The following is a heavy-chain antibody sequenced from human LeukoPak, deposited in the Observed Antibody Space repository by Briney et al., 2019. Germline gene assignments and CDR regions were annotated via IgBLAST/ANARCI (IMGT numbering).Heavy chain of an antibody. CDR2: INHSGST. CDR1: GGSFSGYY. Sequence: SETLSLTCAVYGGSFSGYYWSWIRQPPGKGLEWIGEINHSGSTNYNPSLKSRVTISVDTSKNQFSLKLSSVTAADTAVYYCARGLRRVLRIAAAGRGGYLYWGQGTLVTVSS. V-gene: IGHV4-34*01. J-gene: IGHJ4*02. D-gene: IGHD6-13*01. CDR3: ARGLRRVLRIAAAGRGGYLY.